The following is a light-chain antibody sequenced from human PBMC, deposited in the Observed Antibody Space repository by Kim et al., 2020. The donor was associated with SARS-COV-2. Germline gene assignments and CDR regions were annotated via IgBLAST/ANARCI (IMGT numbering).Light chain of an antibody. CDR1: QSVSSN. CDR3: QQYSHWPLT. Sequence: EIVLTQSPGTLSVSPGERATLSCRASQSVSSNLAWYQQKPGQAPRLLIYGASTRATGIPGRFSGSGSGTEFTLTISSLQSEDFAVYYCQQYSHWPLTFGGGTKVDIK. V-gene: IGKV3-15*01. CDR2: GAS. J-gene: IGKJ4*01.